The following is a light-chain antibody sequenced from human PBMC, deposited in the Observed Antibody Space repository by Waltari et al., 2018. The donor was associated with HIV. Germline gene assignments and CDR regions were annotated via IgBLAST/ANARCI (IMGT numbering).Light chain of an antibody. V-gene: IGLV1-47*01. CDR2: RDS. CDR3: ATWADSLSAWV. Sequence: SLLTQPPSTSAAPGQRVNISCSGSRSYLATTSVFWYQQVPGAAPNLVIYRDSHRLSGVPDRFSGSKSGTSASLTISALRSEDEAIYYCATWADSLSAWVFGGGTKVTVL. J-gene: IGLJ3*02. CDR1: RSYLATTS.